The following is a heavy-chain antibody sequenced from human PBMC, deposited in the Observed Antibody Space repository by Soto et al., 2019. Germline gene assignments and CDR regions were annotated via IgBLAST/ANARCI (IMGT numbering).Heavy chain of an antibody. CDR1: GGTFSSYA. CDR2: IIPIFGTA. Sequence: QVQLVQSGAEVKKPGSSVKVSCKASGGTFSSYAISWVRQAPGQGLEWMGGIIPIFGTANYAQKFQGRVTITADESTSTAYMELSSLRSEDTAVDYCARSQIYYDSSGYYTPYYVDYWGQGTLVTVSS. CDR3: ARSQIYYDSSGYYTPYYVDY. V-gene: IGHV1-69*01. J-gene: IGHJ4*02. D-gene: IGHD3-22*01.